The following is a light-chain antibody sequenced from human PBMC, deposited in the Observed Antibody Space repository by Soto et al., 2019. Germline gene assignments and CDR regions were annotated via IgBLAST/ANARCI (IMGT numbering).Light chain of an antibody. CDR2: GAS. CDR1: QGISKY. V-gene: IGKV1-33*01. CDR3: QQYDSLPYT. Sequence: DIQMTQSPSSLSASVGDRVTITCQASQGISKYLNWYQQKPGKAPKLLIYGASNLETGVPSRFSGSGSGTDFTFNISSLQPEDTATYFCQQYDSLPYTFGQGTKLEV. J-gene: IGKJ2*01.